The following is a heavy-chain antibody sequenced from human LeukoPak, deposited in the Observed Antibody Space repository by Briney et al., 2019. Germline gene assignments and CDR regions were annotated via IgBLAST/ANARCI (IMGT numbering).Heavy chain of an antibody. J-gene: IGHJ4*02. CDR3: TTLGYHLDS. CDR2: ISGTDTTT. CDR1: GFAFSAYE. V-gene: IGHV3-48*03. D-gene: IGHD3-22*01. Sequence: PGGSLRLSCAASGFAFSAYEMNWVRQAPGKGLEWVSYISGTDTTTYCADSVKGRFTISRDNARNSLYLQMNSLRAEDTALYYCTTLGYHLDSWGQGTLVTVSS.